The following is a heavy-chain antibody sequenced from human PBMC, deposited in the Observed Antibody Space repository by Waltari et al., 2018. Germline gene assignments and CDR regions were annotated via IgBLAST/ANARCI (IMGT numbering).Heavy chain of an antibody. CDR3: ARDLRYFDWLSATRYYYYYMDV. Sequence: QVQLQESGPGLVKPSETLSLTCTFSGYSISSGYYWGWIRQPPGKGLEWIGSIYHSGSTYYNPSLKSRVTISVDTSKNQFSLKRSSVTAADTAVYYCARDLRYFDWLSATRYYYYYMDVWGKGTTVTVSS. CDR1: GYSISSGYY. CDR2: IYHSGST. V-gene: IGHV4-38-2*02. D-gene: IGHD3-9*01. J-gene: IGHJ6*03.